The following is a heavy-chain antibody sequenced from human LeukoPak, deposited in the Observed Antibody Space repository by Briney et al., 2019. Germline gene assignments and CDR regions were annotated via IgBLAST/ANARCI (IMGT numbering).Heavy chain of an antibody. CDR1: GFTFGDYA. CDR2: IRSKAYGGTT. CDR3: TRGGVRNYYDSSGYYPADLQH. D-gene: IGHD3-22*01. Sequence: GGSLRLSCTASGFTFGDYAMSWVRQAPGKGLEWVGFIRSKAYGGTTEYAASVKGRFTISRDDSKSIAYLQMNSLKTEDTAVYYCTRGGVRNYYDSSGYYPADLQHWGQGTLVTVSS. J-gene: IGHJ1*01. V-gene: IGHV3-49*04.